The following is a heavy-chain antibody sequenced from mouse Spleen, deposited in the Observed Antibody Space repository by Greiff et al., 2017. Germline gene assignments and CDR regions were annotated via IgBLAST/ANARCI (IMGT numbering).Heavy chain of an antibody. J-gene: IGHJ4*01. CDR3: ARGGDLYYAMDY. Sequence: VQLQQSGAELVRPGTSVKVSCKASGYAFTNYLIEWVKQRPGPGLEWIGVINPGSGGTNYNEKFKGKATLTADKSSSTAYMQLSSLTSEDSAVYFCARGGDLYYAMDYWGQGTSVTVSS. CDR2: INPGSGGT. D-gene: IGHD3-3*01. V-gene: IGHV1-54*01. CDR1: GYAFTNYL.